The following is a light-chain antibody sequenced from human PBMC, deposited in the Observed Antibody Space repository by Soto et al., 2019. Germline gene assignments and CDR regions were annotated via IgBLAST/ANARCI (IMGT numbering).Light chain of an antibody. CDR1: QSVLYSSNNKNY. CDR3: QQYYSTPHP. CDR2: WAS. J-gene: IGKJ2*01. Sequence: DIVMIQSPDSLAVSLGERATINCKSSQSVLYSSNNKNYLAWYQQKPGQPPKLLIYWASTRESGVPDRFSGSGSGTDFTLTISSLQAEDVAVYYCQQYYSTPHPFGQGTKLEIK. V-gene: IGKV4-1*01.